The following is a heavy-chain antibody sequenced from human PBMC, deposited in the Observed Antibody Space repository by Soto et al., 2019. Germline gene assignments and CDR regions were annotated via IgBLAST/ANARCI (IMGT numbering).Heavy chain of an antibody. CDR2: ISRSFIYI. V-gene: IGHV3-21*01. D-gene: IGHD2-2*01. J-gene: IGHJ6*02. Sequence: EVQLVESGGGLVKPGGSLRLSCAASGFTFSNYNMNWVRQAPGKGLEWVSSISRSFIYIYYADSVKGRFTISRDNAKNSLSLQMNSLRAEDTAVYYCARDRREDCGSTNCNVDQYGMDVWGQGTTVTVSS. CDR1: GFTFSNYN. CDR3: ARDRREDCGSTNCNVDQYGMDV.